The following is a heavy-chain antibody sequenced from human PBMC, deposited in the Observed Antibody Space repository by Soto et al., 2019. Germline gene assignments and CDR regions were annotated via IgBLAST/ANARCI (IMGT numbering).Heavy chain of an antibody. CDR2: ISGSGDST. CDR1: GFTFSSYA. V-gene: IGHV3-23*01. Sequence: EVQLLESGGGLVQPWGSLRLSCAASGFTFSSYAMRWVRQAPGKGLEWVSAISGSGDSTYYADSVKGRFTTSRDNPKNTLYLQMNSLRAEDTAVYYCARRGSGSDYDYWGQGTLVTVSS. D-gene: IGHD1-26*01. CDR3: ARRGSGSDYDY. J-gene: IGHJ4*02.